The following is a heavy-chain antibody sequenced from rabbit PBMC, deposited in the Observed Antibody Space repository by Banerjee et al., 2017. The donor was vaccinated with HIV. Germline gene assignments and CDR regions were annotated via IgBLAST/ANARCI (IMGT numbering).Heavy chain of an antibody. D-gene: IGHD4-1*01. J-gene: IGHJ4*01. CDR1: GFSFSSGYD. CDR3: ARDLAGVIGWNFDL. CDR2: INAADDSKI. Sequence: QEQLEESGGDLVKPGASLTLTCTASGFSFSSGYDMCWVRQAPGKGLEWIACINAADDSKICYASWAKGRFTISKTSSTTVTLQMTSLTAADTATYFCARDLAGVIGWNFDLWGQGTLVTVS. V-gene: IGHV1S45*01.